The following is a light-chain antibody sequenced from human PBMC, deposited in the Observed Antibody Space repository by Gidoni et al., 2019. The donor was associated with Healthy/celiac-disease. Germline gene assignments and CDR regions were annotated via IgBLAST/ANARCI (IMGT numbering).Light chain of an antibody. J-gene: IGKJ4*01. CDR1: QSVSSY. Sequence: EIVLTQSPATLSLSPGERATLSCRASQSVSSYLAWYQQKPGQAPRLLIYDASNRATGIPARFSGSGSGTDFTLTISSLEPEDFAVYYCQQRSNWPLTFXGXTKVEIK. V-gene: IGKV3-11*01. CDR2: DAS. CDR3: QQRSNWPLT.